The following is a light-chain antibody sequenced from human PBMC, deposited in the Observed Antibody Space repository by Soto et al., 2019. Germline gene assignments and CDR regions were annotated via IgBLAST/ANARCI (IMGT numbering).Light chain of an antibody. Sequence: EIVLTQSPGTLSLSPGETATVSCRASQSVRSSYLAWYQQKPGQAPRILIFGASTRATGIPDRFSGSGAGAYFNLTISRLEPADFGVYYCQQYGSSHTFGQGTRLEIK. CDR2: GAS. V-gene: IGKV3-20*01. CDR1: QSVRSSY. J-gene: IGKJ5*01. CDR3: QQYGSSHT.